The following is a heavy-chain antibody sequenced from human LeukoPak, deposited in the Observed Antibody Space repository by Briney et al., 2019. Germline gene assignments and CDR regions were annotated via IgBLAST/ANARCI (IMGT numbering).Heavy chain of an antibody. CDR3: AKMIVPAAIPAY. V-gene: IGHV3-30*02. CDR2: IRYDGSNK. J-gene: IGHJ4*02. D-gene: IGHD2-2*02. Sequence: QPGGSLRLSCAASGSTFSSYGMHWVRQAPGKGLEWVAFIRYDGSNKYYADSVKGRFTIFRDNSKNTLYLQMNSLRAEDTAVYYCAKMIVPAAIPAYWGQGTLVTVSS. CDR1: GSTFSSYG.